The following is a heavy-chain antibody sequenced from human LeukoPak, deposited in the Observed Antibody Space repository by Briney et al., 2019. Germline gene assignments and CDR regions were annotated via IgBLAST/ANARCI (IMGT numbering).Heavy chain of an antibody. J-gene: IGHJ4*02. V-gene: IGHV1-18*01. Sequence: GASVKVSCKASGYTFTSYGISWVRQDPGQGLEWMGWISAYNGNTNYAQKLQGRVTMTTDTSTSTAYMELRSLRSDDTAVYYCARDWAGGIAVAGRGYYFDYWGQGTLVTVSS. CDR2: ISAYNGNT. D-gene: IGHD6-19*01. CDR1: GYTFTSYG. CDR3: ARDWAGGIAVAGRGYYFDY.